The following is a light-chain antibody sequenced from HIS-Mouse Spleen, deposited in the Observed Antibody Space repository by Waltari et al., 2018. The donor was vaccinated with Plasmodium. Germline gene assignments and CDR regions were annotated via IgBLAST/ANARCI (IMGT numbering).Light chain of an antibody. CDR3: QAWDSSTAV. CDR1: KLGDKY. J-gene: IGLJ3*02. CDR2: QDS. V-gene: IGLV3-1*01. Sequence: SYELTQPPSVSLSPGQTASITCSGDKLGDKYACWYQQKPGQYPVLVIYQDSKRPSGIPERFSGSNSGNTATLTISGTQAMDEADYYCQAWDSSTAVFGGGTKLTVL.